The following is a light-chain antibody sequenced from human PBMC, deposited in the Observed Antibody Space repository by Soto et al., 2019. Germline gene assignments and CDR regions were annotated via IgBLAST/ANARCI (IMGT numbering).Light chain of an antibody. CDR1: QTISSW. CDR3: QHYNSYSEA. V-gene: IGKV1-5*03. Sequence: DIHMTQSPSTLSGSVGDRVTITCRGSQTISSWLAWYQQKPGKAPKLLIYKASTLKSGVPSRFSGSGSGTEFTLTISSLQPDDFATYYCQHYNSYSEAFGQGTKVDIK. J-gene: IGKJ1*01. CDR2: KAS.